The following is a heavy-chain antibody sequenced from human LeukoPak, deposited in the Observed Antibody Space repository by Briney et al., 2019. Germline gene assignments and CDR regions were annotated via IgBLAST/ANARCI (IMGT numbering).Heavy chain of an antibody. CDR3: ARGASGYYYNY. CDR2: IYSGGST. D-gene: IGHD3-22*01. J-gene: IGHJ4*02. CDR1: GFTLSSNY. Sequence: GGSLRLSCAASGFTLSSNYMSWVRQAPGKGLEWVSVIYSGGSTYYPDSVRGRFTISRDNSKNTPYLQMNSLIAEDTAVYYCARGASGYYYNYWGQGTLVTVSS. V-gene: IGHV3-53*01.